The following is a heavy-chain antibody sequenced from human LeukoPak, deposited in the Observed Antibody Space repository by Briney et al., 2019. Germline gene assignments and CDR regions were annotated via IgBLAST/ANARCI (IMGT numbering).Heavy chain of an antibody. CDR1: GFTFSSYA. D-gene: IGHD3-3*01. Sequence: GGSLRLSCAASGFTFSSYAMSWVRQAPGEGLEWVSAISGSGGSTYYADSVKGRFTISRDNSKNTLYLQMNSLRAEDTAVYYCAKVFWSGYYTGDYWGQGTLVTVSS. CDR3: AKVFWSGYYTGDY. CDR2: ISGSGGST. V-gene: IGHV3-23*01. J-gene: IGHJ4*02.